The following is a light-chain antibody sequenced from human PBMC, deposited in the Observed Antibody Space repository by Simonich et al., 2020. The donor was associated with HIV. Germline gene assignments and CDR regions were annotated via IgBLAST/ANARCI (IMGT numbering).Light chain of an antibody. CDR2: AAS. CDR1: QGISSY. V-gene: IGKV1-9*01. CDR3: QQLNSYPPPFT. J-gene: IGKJ3*01. Sequence: IQLTQSPSFLSASVGDRVTIPCRASQGISSYLAWYQQKPGKAPKLLIYAASTLQSGVPSRFSGSGSGTEFTLTISSLQPEDFATYYCQQLNSYPPPFTFGPGTKVDVK.